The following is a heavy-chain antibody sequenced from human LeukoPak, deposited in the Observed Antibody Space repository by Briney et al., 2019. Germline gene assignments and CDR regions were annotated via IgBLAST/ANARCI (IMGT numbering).Heavy chain of an antibody. CDR2: IYPVDSDT. V-gene: IGHV5-51*01. J-gene: IGHJ5*02. CDR3: ARKSEEDNWFDA. Sequence: GASLKISCKGSGYSFTNYWIGWVRQMPGKGLECMGIIYPVDSDTRYVPSFQGQVTISVDKSISTAYLQWNSLKAADSAMYFCARKSEEDNWFDAWGQGTLLTVSS. CDR1: GYSFTNYW.